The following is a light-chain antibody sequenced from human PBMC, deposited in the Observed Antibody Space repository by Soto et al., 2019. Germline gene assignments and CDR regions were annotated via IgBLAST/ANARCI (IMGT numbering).Light chain of an antibody. V-gene: IGLV1-47*02. CDR2: SNN. CDR3: ASWDDRLGAVI. J-gene: IGLJ2*01. Sequence: QSLLTQPPSSSGTPGQRVFISCSGSSSNIGGTNYAYWYQQLPGAAPKLLMHSNNLRPSGVPERISGSKSGTSASLAISGLRSEDEAVYYCASWDDRLGAVIFGGGTNVTVL. CDR1: SSNIGGTNY.